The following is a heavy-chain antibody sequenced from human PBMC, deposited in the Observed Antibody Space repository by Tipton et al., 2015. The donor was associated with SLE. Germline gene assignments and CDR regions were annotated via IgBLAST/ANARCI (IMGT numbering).Heavy chain of an antibody. CDR1: GVTFDNYA. Sequence: SLRLSCAASGVTFDNYAMLWVRQAPGKGLEWVSGISWNSGSMGYADSVKGRFTISRDNAKNSLYLQMNSLTDEDTALYYCAKDKGHYGDYPFDYWGQGTLVTVSS. CDR2: ISWNSGSM. D-gene: IGHD4-17*01. CDR3: AKDKGHYGDYPFDY. J-gene: IGHJ4*02. V-gene: IGHV3-9*01.